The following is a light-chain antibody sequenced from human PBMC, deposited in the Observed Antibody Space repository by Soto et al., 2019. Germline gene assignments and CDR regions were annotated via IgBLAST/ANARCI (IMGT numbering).Light chain of an antibody. Sequence: QSALTQPPSASATPGQRVTISCSGSDSNIARRKVYWYQQLPGTAPNLLIYSTDLRPSGVPDRFSGSKSGTSASLAISGLQSEYEADYYCATGDVTLNIWVFGGVTELTVL. CDR2: STD. CDR3: ATGDVTLNIWV. CDR1: DSNIARRK. V-gene: IGLV1-44*01. J-gene: IGLJ3*02.